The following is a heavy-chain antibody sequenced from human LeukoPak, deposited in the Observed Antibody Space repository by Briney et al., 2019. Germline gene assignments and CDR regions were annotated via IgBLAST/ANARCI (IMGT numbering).Heavy chain of an antibody. CDR3: VKARLPGYYGSGSV. V-gene: IGHV3-23*01. CDR1: GFTFSSYA. D-gene: IGHD3-10*01. Sequence: GGSLRLSCAASGFTFSSYAMSWVRQAPGKGREWVSAISGSGGSTYYADSVKGRFTISRDNSKNTLYLQMNSLRDEDTTVYFYVKARLPGYYGSGSVSGEGTTVTVSS. J-gene: IGHJ6*04. CDR2: ISGSGGST.